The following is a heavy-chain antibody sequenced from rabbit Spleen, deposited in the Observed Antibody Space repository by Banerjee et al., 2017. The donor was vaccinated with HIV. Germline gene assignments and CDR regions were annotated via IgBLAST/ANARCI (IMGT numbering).Heavy chain of an antibody. J-gene: IGHJ4*01. CDR3: ARDNGSGDYIDVYFDL. Sequence: IACIYNGGVSTYYASWVNGRFSISRSTSLNTVTLQMTSLTAADTATYFCARDNGSGDYIDVYFDLWAKAPSSPS. CDR2: IYNGGVST. D-gene: IGHD1-1*01. V-gene: IGHV1S47*01.